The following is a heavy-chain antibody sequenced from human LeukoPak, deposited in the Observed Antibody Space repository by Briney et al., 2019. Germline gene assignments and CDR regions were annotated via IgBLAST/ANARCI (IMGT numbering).Heavy chain of an antibody. CDR1: GFTFSSYA. Sequence: GASLRLSCAASGFTFSSYAMHSVRQAPGKGLEWVAVISYDGSNKYYADSLKGRFTISRDNSKNTLYLQMNSLRAEDTAVYYCARDPTTEPESPSDSYFTYFFDYWGQGTLVTVSS. J-gene: IGHJ4*02. CDR3: ARDPTTEPESPSDSYFTYFFDY. V-gene: IGHV3-30*01. D-gene: IGHD1-26*01. CDR2: ISYDGSNK.